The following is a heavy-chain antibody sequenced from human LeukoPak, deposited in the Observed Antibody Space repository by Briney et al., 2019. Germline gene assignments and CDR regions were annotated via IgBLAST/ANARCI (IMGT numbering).Heavy chain of an antibody. V-gene: IGHV3-23*01. D-gene: IGHD1-26*01. CDR3: AKGPRYSGSYFDY. CDR2: ISGSGGST. Sequence: GGTLRLSCAASGFTFSSYGMSWVRRAPGKGLEWVSAISGSGGSTYYADSVKGRFTISRDNSKNTLYLQMNSLRAEDTAVYYCAKGPRYSGSYFDYWGQGTLVTVSS. J-gene: IGHJ4*02. CDR1: GFTFSSYG.